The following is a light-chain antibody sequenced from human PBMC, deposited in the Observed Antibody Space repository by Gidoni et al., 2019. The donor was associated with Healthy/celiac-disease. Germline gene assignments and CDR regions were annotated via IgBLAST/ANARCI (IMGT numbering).Light chain of an antibody. CDR3: QQYYDTPWT. V-gene: IGKV4-1*01. CDR2: WAS. J-gene: IGKJ1*01. CDR1: QSVLFSSNNMNY. Sequence: DIVMTQSPDSLAVSLGERATINCKSSQSVLFSSNNMNYLVWYQQKPGQPPKLLIYWASTRESGVPDRFSGSGSGTDFSLTISSLQAEDVAVYYCQQYYDTPWTFXQXTKVEIK.